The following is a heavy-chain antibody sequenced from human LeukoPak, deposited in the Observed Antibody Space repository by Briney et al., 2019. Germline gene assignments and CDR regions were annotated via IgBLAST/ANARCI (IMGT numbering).Heavy chain of an antibody. CDR2: IYPGDSDA. CDR3: ARRRDLYSGSYYPFDY. J-gene: IGHJ4*02. CDR1: GYSFTNYW. Sequence: GESLRISCKGSGYSFTNYWIGWVRQMPGKGLKWMGIIYPGDSDARYSPSFQGQVTISADKSISTAYLQWSSLKASDTAMYYCARRRDLYSGSYYPFDYWGQGTLVTVSS. D-gene: IGHD1-26*01. V-gene: IGHV5-51*01.